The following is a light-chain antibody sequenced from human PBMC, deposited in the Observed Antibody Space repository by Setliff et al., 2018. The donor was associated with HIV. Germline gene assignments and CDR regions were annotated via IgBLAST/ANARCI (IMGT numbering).Light chain of an antibody. V-gene: IGLV2-14*03. CDR2: DVS. Sequence: QSVLTQPAPVSGSPGQSITISCSGTSSDVGSYNFVSWYQQHPGKAPQLIIYDVSQRPSGVSSRFSGSKSGNTASLTISGLQAEDQADYYCCSYTSSLTDVFGTGTKVTVL. CDR1: SSDVGSYNF. CDR3: CSYTSSLTDV. J-gene: IGLJ1*01.